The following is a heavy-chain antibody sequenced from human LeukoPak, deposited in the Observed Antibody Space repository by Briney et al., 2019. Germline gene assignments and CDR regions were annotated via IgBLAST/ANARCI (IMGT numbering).Heavy chain of an antibody. D-gene: IGHD5-24*01. CDR3: ARDRYGDGFAHLDY. Sequence: ASVNVSCKASGYTFNSYAIHWVRQAPGQGLEWMGWITPSGGTNYPQKFQGRVAITWDTSITTAYMDLSRLTSDDTAVYYCARDRYGDGFAHLDYWGQGALVTVSS. CDR1: GYTFNSYA. CDR2: ITPSGGT. V-gene: IGHV1-2*02. J-gene: IGHJ4*02.